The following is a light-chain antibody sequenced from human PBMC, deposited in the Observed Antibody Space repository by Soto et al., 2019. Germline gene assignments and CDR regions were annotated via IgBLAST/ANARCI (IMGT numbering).Light chain of an antibody. Sequence: EIVLTQSPGTLSLSPGERATLSCRASQSVSSSYLAWYQQKPGQAPRLLIYGASSRATGIPDRFSGSGSGTDFTLTISRLEPEDFAVYYCQQYGSSHYTFGQGTNLEIK. CDR2: GAS. V-gene: IGKV3-20*01. J-gene: IGKJ2*01. CDR1: QSVSSSY. CDR3: QQYGSSHYT.